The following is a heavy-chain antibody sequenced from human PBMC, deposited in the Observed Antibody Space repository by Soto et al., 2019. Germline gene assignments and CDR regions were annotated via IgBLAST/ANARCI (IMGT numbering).Heavy chain of an antibody. CDR1: GGTFSSYA. CDR3: AFHIVLVPAATFGYYGMDV. Sequence: QVQLVQSGAEVKKPGSSVKVSCKASGGTFSSYAISWVRQAPGQGLEWMGGIIPIFGTANYAQKFQGRVTITADESTSTAYMELSSLRSEDTAVYYCAFHIVLVPAATFGYYGMDVWGQGTTVTVSS. D-gene: IGHD2-2*01. J-gene: IGHJ6*02. V-gene: IGHV1-69*12. CDR2: IIPIFGTA.